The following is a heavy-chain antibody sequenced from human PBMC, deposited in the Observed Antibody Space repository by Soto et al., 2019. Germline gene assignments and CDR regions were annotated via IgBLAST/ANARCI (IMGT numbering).Heavy chain of an antibody. D-gene: IGHD5-12*01. CDR3: ARIADSGYDFGSELLGWYFDL. CDR2: IYYSGST. Sequence: QVQLQESGPGLVKPSETLSLTCTVSGGSISSYYWSWIRQPPGKGLEWIGYIYYSGSTNYNPSLKSRVTISVDTSKNQFSLKVSSVTAADTAVYYCARIADSGYDFGSELLGWYFDLWGRGTLVTVSS. J-gene: IGHJ2*01. CDR1: GGSISSYY. V-gene: IGHV4-59*12.